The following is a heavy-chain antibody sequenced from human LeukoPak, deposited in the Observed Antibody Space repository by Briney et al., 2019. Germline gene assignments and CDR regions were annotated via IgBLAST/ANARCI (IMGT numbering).Heavy chain of an antibody. CDR1: GYTFTSYG. CDR2: MNPNSGNT. Sequence: HGASVKVSCKASGYTFTSYGISWVRQAPGQGLEWMGWMNPNSGNTGYAQKFQGRVTITRNTSISTAYMELSSLRSEDTAVYYCARAMGYCSSTSCYRRAYGYWGQGTLVTVSS. V-gene: IGHV1-8*03. CDR3: ARAMGYCSSTSCYRRAYGY. J-gene: IGHJ4*02. D-gene: IGHD2-2*02.